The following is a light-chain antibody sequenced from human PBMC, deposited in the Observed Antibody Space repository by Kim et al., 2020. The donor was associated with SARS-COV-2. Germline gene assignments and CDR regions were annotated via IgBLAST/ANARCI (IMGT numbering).Light chain of an antibody. Sequence: GQRVISASSGPTTNIETNYVYWHRQVSGAAPKLLISRLNQRPSGVPDRFSGSNSGSSASLAISGLRPDDEATYYCAAWDDRQSAWEFGGGTQLTVL. J-gene: IGLJ3*02. CDR2: RLN. CDR1: TTNIETNY. CDR3: AAWDDRQSAWE. V-gene: IGLV1-47*01.